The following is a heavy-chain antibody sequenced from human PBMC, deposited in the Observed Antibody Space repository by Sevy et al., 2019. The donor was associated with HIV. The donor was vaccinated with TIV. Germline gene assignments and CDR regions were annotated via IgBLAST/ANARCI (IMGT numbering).Heavy chain of an antibody. V-gene: IGHV3-23*01. D-gene: IGHD3-3*01. CDR1: GSTFSSYV. Sequence: GGSLRLSCVASGSTFSSYVMSWVRQAPGKGLEWVSTISGSGGYTYYADSVKGRFTISRDNSKNTVDLLIISLRAEDTAVYYCAKETASGYLPSGQGTMVTVSS. J-gene: IGHJ5*02. CDR3: AKETASGYLP. CDR2: ISGSGGYT.